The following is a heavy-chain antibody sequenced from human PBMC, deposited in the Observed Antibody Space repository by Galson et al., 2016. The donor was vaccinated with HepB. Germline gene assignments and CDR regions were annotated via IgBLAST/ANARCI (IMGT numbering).Heavy chain of an antibody. CDR3: ARDPYCTRASCPSPMDV. Sequence: SVKVSCKASGYRFTSYGITWVRQAPGQGLEWMGWISAYNGNTNYAQKFQGRVTMTTDTSTSTVYMELRSLRSDDTAVYYCARDPYCTRASCPSPMDVWGKGTTVTVSS. CDR1: GYRFTSYG. V-gene: IGHV1-18*04. D-gene: IGHD2-2*01. J-gene: IGHJ6*03. CDR2: ISAYNGNT.